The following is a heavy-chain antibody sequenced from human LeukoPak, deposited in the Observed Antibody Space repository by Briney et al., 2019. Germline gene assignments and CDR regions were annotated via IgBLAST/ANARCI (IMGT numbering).Heavy chain of an antibody. CDR3: ARDRLRFLPWDWFDP. Sequence: ASMKVSCKASGYTFTSYGLSWVRQAPGQGLEWMGWISAYNGNTNYAQKFQGRVTMTTDTSTSTAYMELRSLRSDDTAVYYCARDRLRFLPWDWFDPWGQGTLVTVSS. D-gene: IGHD3-3*01. CDR2: ISAYNGNT. J-gene: IGHJ5*02. V-gene: IGHV1-18*01. CDR1: GYTFTSYG.